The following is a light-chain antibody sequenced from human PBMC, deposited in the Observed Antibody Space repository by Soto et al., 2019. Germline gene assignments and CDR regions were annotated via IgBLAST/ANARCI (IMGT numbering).Light chain of an antibody. Sequence: EIVLTQSPGTLSLSPGERVTLSCRASQSLTSSYLAWYQQKPGQAPRLLIYGASSRATGIPDRFSGSGSGTDFTLTISRLEPEDFAVYYCQHYESSTTSYPFGQGTKLEIK. CDR3: QHYESSTTSYP. CDR1: QSLTSSY. V-gene: IGKV3-20*01. CDR2: GAS. J-gene: IGKJ2*01.